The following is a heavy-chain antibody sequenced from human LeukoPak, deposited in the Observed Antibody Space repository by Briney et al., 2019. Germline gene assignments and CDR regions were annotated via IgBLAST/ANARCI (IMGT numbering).Heavy chain of an antibody. Sequence: SVKVSCKASGGTFSSYAISWVRQAPGQGLEWMGGIIPIFGTANYAQKFQGRVTITADESTSTAYMELSSLRSEDTAVYYCAREPGGKKYYYDSSGYSAWGQGTLVTVSS. D-gene: IGHD3-22*01. CDR3: AREPGGKKYYYDSSGYSA. CDR2: IIPIFGTA. V-gene: IGHV1-69*13. CDR1: GGTFSSYA. J-gene: IGHJ4*02.